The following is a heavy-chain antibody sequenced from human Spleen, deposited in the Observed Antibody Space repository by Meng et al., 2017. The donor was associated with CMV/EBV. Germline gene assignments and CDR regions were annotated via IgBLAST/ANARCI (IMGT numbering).Heavy chain of an antibody. V-gene: IGHV3-73*01. CDR2: IRSKAYSYAT. D-gene: IGHD4-17*01. CDR3: AYGGGDYEDYFDD. Sequence: GESLKISCAASGFTFSGSGIHWVRQASGKGLEWLGHIRSKAYSYATAYAASVKGRFTISRDDSENTAYLQMNSLKTEDTAVYYCAYGGGDYEDYFDDWGQGTLVTVSS. CDR1: GFTFSGSG. J-gene: IGHJ4*02.